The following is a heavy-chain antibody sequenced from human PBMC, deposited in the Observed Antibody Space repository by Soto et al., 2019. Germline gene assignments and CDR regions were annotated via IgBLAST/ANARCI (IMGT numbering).Heavy chain of an antibody. J-gene: IGHJ4*02. CDR1: GGSISSYY. D-gene: IGHD4-17*01. CDR2: IYYSAST. CDR3: ARAYGYYFDY. V-gene: IGHV4-59*01. Sequence: QVQLQESGPGLVKPSETLSLTCTVSGGSISSYYWSWIRQPPGKGLEWIGYIYYSASTNYNPSLXSRAPIXXDTSKYQFSLELSSVTAADTAVYYCARAYGYYFDYWGQGTLVTVSS.